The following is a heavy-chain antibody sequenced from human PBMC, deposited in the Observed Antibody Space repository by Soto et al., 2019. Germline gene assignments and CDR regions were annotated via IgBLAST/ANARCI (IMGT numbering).Heavy chain of an antibody. CDR2: IYPGDSDT. J-gene: IGHJ5*02. CDR3: ARKDSNYPYNWFDP. D-gene: IGHD4-4*01. V-gene: IGHV5-51*01. Sequence: GESLKISCKGSGYTFTDYWIGWVRQLPGKGLDWIGMIYPGDSDTTYSPSFQGQVTISADKSISTAYLQWSSLKASDTAMYYCARKDSNYPYNWFDPWGQGTLVTVSS. CDR1: GYTFTDYW.